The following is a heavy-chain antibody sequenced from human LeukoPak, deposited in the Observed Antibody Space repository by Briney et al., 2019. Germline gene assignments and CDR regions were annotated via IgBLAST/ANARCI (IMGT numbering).Heavy chain of an antibody. Sequence: SVKVSCKAAGGTFSSYAISWVRQAPGQGLEWMGGIIPIFGTANYAQKFQGRVTITADKSTSTAYMELSSLRSEDTAVYYCAVSIAAAVLLPLIDYWGQGTLVTVSS. J-gene: IGHJ4*02. V-gene: IGHV1-69*06. CDR2: IIPIFGTA. CDR3: AVSIAAAVLLPLIDY. CDR1: GGTFSSYA. D-gene: IGHD6-13*01.